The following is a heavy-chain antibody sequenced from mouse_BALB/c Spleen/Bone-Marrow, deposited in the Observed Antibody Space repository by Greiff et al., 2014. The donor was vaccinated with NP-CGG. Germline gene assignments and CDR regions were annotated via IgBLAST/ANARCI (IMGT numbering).Heavy chain of an antibody. CDR3: TPHPFDY. CDR2: IRTKADDYAT. Sequence: EVQRVESGGGLVQPGGSMKLSCAASGFAFSDTWLDWVRQSPEKGPEWVAEIRTKADDYATYYAESVKGRFTISRDDSISSVYLQMNSLRAEDTGIYYCTPHPFDYWGQGTTLTVSS. CDR1: GFAFSDTW. V-gene: IGHV6-6*01. J-gene: IGHJ2*01.